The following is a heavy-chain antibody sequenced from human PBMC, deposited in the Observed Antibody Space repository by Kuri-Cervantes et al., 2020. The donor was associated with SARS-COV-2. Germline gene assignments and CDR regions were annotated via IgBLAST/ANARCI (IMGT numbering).Heavy chain of an antibody. CDR3: ARESTYTFDI. V-gene: IGHV4/OR15-8*01. Sequence: ESLKISCVVSGGAINTYNWWTWVRQPPGKGLQWIGEIFHDGSTKFNPSLSLKGRVTMSLDKSKNQFSLNLTSVTAADTAVYYCARESTYTFDIWGQGTLVTVSS. CDR1: GGAINTYNW. CDR2: IFHDGST. D-gene: IGHD2-2*02. J-gene: IGHJ3*02.